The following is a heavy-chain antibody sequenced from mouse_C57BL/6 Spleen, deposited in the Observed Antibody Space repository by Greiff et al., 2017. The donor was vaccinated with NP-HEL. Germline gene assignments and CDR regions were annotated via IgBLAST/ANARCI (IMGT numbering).Heavy chain of an antibody. Sequence: VQLQQSGPGLVKPSQSLSLTCSVTGYSITSGYYWNWIRQFPGNKLEWMGYISYDGSNNYNPSLKNRISITRDTSKNQFFLKLNSVTTEDTATYYCASNWDEGYAMDYWGQGTSVTVSS. J-gene: IGHJ4*01. CDR1: GYSITSGYY. D-gene: IGHD4-1*01. CDR2: ISYDGSN. V-gene: IGHV3-6*01. CDR3: ASNWDEGYAMDY.